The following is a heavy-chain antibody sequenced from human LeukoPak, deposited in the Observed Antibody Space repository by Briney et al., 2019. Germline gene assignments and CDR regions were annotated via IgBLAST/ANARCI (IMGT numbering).Heavy chain of an antibody. D-gene: IGHD5-24*01. V-gene: IGHV4-34*01. CDR3: ARGPQRWLQFGFDY. CDR1: GGSFSGYY. Sequence: SETLSLTCAVYGGSFSGYYWSWIRQPPGKGLEWIGEIKHSGSTNYNPSLKSRVTISVDTSKDQFSLKLSSVTAADTAVYYCARGPQRWLQFGFDYWGQGTLVTVSS. J-gene: IGHJ4*02. CDR2: IKHSGST.